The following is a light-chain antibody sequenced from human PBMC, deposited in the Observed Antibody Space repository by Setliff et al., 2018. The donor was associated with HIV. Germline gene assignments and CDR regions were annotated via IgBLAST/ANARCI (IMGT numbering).Light chain of an antibody. Sequence: QSVLTQPASVSGSPGQSITISCTGTSSDVGGYNYVSWYQQHPGKAPKLMIFDVSRRPSGVSNRFSGSKSGSTASLTISGLQAEDEADYYCTSYTSSFTYVFGSGTKVTVL. CDR2: DVS. CDR3: TSYTSSFTYV. CDR1: SSDVGGYNY. V-gene: IGLV2-14*01. J-gene: IGLJ1*01.